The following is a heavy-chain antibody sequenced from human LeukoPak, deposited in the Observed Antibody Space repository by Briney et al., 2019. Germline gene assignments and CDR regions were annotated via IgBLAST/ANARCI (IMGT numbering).Heavy chain of an antibody. Sequence: ASVKVSCKASGGTFSSYATSWVRQAPGQGLEWMGGIIPIFGTANYAQKFQGRVTITTDESTSTAYMELSSLRSEDTAVYYCASSGGATRAFFDYWGQGTLVTVSS. J-gene: IGHJ4*02. V-gene: IGHV1-69*05. D-gene: IGHD1-26*01. CDR2: IIPIFGTA. CDR1: GGTFSSYA. CDR3: ASSGGATRAFFDY.